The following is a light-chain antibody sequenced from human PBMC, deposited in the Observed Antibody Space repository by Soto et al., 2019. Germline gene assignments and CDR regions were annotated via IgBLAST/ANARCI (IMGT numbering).Light chain of an antibody. CDR2: DAS. CDR1: QSININ. CDR3: QQRSNWQGT. V-gene: IGKV3D-11*02. J-gene: IGKJ1*01. Sequence: EIGMTQSPATLSVSPGERATLYCRASQSININLAWYQQKPGKAPRLLIYDASNRATGLPARFSGSGSGTAFTLTISSLEPEDFAVYYCQQRSNWQGTFGQGTKVDIK.